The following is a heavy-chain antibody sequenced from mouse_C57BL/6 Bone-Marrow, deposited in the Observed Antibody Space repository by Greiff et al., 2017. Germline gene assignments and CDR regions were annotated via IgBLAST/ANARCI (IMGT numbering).Heavy chain of an antibody. Sequence: EVQLQQSGPELVKPGASVKISCKASGYTFTDYYMNWVKQSNGKSLEWIGDINPNNGGTSYNQKFKGKATLTVDKSSSTAYMELRSLTSEDSAVSDCARDYYRSGWYVDYWGQGTTLTVSS. D-gene: IGHD1-1*01. CDR3: ARDYYRSGWYVDY. CDR1: GYTFTDYY. J-gene: IGHJ2*01. V-gene: IGHV1-26*01. CDR2: INPNNGGT.